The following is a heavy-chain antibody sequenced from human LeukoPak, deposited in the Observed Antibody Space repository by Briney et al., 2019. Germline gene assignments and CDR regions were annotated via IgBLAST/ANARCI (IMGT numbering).Heavy chain of an antibody. CDR2: ISSSGSTI. V-gene: IGHV3-48*03. D-gene: IGHD6-13*01. J-gene: IGHJ4*02. CDR3: ARDPSSSWYEKYFDY. CDR1: GFTFSSYE. Sequence: GGSLRLSCAASGFTFSSYEMNWVRQAPGKGLEWVSYISSSGSTIYYADSVKGRFTISRDNAKNSLYLQMNSLRAEDTAVYYCARDPSSSWYEKYFDYWGQGTLVTVSS.